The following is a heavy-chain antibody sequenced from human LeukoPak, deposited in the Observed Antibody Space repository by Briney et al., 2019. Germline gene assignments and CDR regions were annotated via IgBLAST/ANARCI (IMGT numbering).Heavy chain of an antibody. V-gene: IGHV1-18*01. J-gene: IGHJ5*02. CDR2: ISAYNGNT. Sequence: GASVKVSCKASGYTFTSYGISWVRQAPGQGLEWMGWISAYNGNTNYAQKLQGRVTMTTDTSTSTAYMELRSLRSDDTAVYYCARDPGIAVAGTRMGWFDPWGQGTLVTVSS. CDR1: GYTFTSYG. CDR3: ARDPGIAVAGTRMGWFDP. D-gene: IGHD6-19*01.